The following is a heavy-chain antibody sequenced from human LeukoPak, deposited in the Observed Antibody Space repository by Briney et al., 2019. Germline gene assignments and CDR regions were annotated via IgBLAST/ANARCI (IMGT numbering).Heavy chain of an antibody. J-gene: IGHJ4*02. D-gene: IGHD3-22*01. CDR1: GGSISSYY. CDR2: IYYSGST. CDR3: ARLYDSSGYYSYSYYFDY. V-gene: IGHV4-59*08. Sequence: SETLSLTCIVSGGSISSYYWSWIRQPPGKGLEWIGYIYYSGSTNYNPSLKSRVTISVDTSKNQFSLKLSSVTAADTAVYYCARLYDSSGYYSYSYYFDYWGQGTLVTVSS.